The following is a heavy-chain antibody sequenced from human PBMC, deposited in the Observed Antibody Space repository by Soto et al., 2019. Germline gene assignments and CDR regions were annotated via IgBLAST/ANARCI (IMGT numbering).Heavy chain of an antibody. J-gene: IGHJ6*02. V-gene: IGHV3-9*01. D-gene: IGHD3-10*01. Sequence: EVQLVESGGGLEQPGRALRLSCAASGFIFDDYAMHWVRQAPGRGLEWFSVINWNGGDIGYADSVKGRFTISRDNAKNTVYLQIKSLRAEDTAVYYCGKDYRGGRPYYGLEVGGRGTTVNFSS. CDR1: GFIFDDYA. CDR2: INWNGGDI. CDR3: GKDYRGGRPYYGLEV.